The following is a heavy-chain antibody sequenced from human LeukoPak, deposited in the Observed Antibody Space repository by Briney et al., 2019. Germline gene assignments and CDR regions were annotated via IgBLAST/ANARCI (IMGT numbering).Heavy chain of an antibody. CDR2: IYTSGST. J-gene: IGHJ3*02. Sequence: SETLSLTCTVSGSISGYYWSWIRQPPGKGLEWIGYIYTSGSTNYNPSLESRVTTSVDTSKNQFPLDLSSVTAADTAVYYCARQKCTSASCLTKNAFDIWGQGTMVTVSS. CDR3: ARQKCTSASCLTKNAFDI. CDR1: GSISGYY. V-gene: IGHV4-4*09. D-gene: IGHD2-2*01.